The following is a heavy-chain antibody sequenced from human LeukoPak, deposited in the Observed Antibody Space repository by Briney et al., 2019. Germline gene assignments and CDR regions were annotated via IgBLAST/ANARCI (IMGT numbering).Heavy chain of an antibody. Sequence: PGGSLRLSCAASGFTLTRYEMNWVRLAPGKGLEWISYISRTGNSIYYADSVKGRFTVSRDRAKNSLYLQMNSLRAEDTAVYYCARGPYSSNWYVDYWGQGTLVTVAS. V-gene: IGHV3-48*03. D-gene: IGHD6-13*01. CDR2: ISRTGNSI. CDR3: ARGPYSSNWYVDY. CDR1: GFTLTRYE. J-gene: IGHJ4*02.